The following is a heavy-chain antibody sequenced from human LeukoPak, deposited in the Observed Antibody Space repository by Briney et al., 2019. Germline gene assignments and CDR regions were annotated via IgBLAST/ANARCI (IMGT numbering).Heavy chain of an antibody. J-gene: IGHJ5*02. Sequence: GGSLRLSCAASGFTFSSYEMNWVRQAPGKGLEWVSYISSSGSTIYYADSVKGRFTISRDNAKNSLYLQMNSLRAEDTAVYYCARGPTYYYGSGSTPHTWSDPWGQGTLVTVSS. CDR1: GFTFSSYE. D-gene: IGHD3-10*01. V-gene: IGHV3-48*03. CDR3: ARGPTYYYGSGSTPHTWSDP. CDR2: ISSSGSTI.